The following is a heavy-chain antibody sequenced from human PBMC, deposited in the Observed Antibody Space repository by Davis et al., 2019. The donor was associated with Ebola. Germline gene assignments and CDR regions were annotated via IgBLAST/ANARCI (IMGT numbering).Heavy chain of an antibody. J-gene: IGHJ6*02. CDR2: INGGNGNT. Sequence: AASVKVSCKASGYTFTSYAMHWVRQAPGQRLEWMGWINGGNGNTRYAQKFQGRVTITRDTSASTAYMELSRLRSEDTAVYYCARDWCSSATCYAGYYNGMDVWGQGTTVTVSS. CDR1: GYTFTSYA. D-gene: IGHD2-2*01. V-gene: IGHV1-3*01. CDR3: ARDWCSSATCYAGYYNGMDV.